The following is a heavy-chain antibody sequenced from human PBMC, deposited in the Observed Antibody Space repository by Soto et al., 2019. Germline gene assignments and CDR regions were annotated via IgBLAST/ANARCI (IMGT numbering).Heavy chain of an antibody. CDR2: ISGSGGST. CDR3: AKFAGYSSSWYDSVVDE. CDR1: GFTFSSYA. V-gene: IGHV3-23*01. J-gene: IGHJ4*02. Sequence: GGSLRLSCAASGFTFSSYAMSWVRQAPGKGLEWVSAISGSGGSTYYADSVKGRFTISRDNSKNTLYLQMNSLRAEDTAVYYCAKFAGYSSSWYDSVVDEWGQGTLGTVSS. D-gene: IGHD6-13*01.